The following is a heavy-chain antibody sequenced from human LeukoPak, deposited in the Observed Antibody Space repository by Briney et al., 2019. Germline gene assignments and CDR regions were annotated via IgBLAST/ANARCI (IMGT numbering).Heavy chain of an antibody. V-gene: IGHV4-34*01. Sequence: GSTNYNPSLKSRVTISVDTSKNQFSLKLSSVTAADTAVYYCASRYSGSYSAGEPDGYYFDYWGQGTLVTVSS. J-gene: IGHJ4*02. CDR3: ASRYSGSYSAGEPDGYYFDY. CDR2: GST. D-gene: IGHD1-26*01.